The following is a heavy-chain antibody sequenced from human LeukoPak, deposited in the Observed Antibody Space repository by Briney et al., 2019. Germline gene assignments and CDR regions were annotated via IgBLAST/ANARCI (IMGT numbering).Heavy chain of an antibody. V-gene: IGHV4-39*01. D-gene: IGHD3-22*01. CDR2: IHYSGDT. CDR1: GGSISSGTYY. CDR3: ARLGGYYDPPGY. Sequence: SETLSLTCTVSGGSISSGTYYWAWIRQPPGKGPEWIGTIHYSGDTYYNPSLKSRVAISVDPPKKQFFLNLSSVTAADTAVYYCARLGGYYDPPGYWGQGTLVTVSS. J-gene: IGHJ4*02.